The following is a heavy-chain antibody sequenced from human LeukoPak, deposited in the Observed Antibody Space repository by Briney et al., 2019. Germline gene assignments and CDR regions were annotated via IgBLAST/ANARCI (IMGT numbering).Heavy chain of an antibody. CDR1: GGSISSSSYY. CDR3: ARSSGWRRGNYFDY. CDR2: IYYSGST. D-gene: IGHD3-16*01. V-gene: IGHV4-61*05. J-gene: IGHJ4*02. Sequence: PSETLSLTCTVSGGSISSSSYYWGWIRQPPGKGLEWIGYIYYSGSTNYNPSLKSRVTISVDTSKNQFSLKPSSVTAADTAVYYCARSSGWRRGNYFDYWGQGTLVTVSS.